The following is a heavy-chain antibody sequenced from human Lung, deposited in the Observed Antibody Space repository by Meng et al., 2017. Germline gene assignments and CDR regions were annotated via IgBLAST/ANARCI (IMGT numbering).Heavy chain of an antibody. J-gene: IGHJ4*02. CDR1: GGPFSDYY. CDR3: ARGPTTMAHDFDY. CDR2: INHSGST. Sequence: QVLAQQWWPILVRPFDTLSLTCVASGGPFSDYYWSWIRQPPGKGLEWIGEINHSGSTNYNPSLESRATISVDTSQNNLSLKLSSVTAADSAVYYCARGPTTMAHDFDYWGQGTLVTVSS. D-gene: IGHD4-11*01. V-gene: IGHV4-34*01.